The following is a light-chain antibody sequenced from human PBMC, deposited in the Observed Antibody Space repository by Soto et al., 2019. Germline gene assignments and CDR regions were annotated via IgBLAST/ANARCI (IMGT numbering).Light chain of an antibody. CDR1: QGIRNS. CDR3: QKYNSAPYT. Sequence: DIQMTQSPSSLSASVGDRVTITCRASQGIRNSLAWYQQKPGKDPKLLISAAFTLHSGVPSRFSGSGSGTDFTLTISSLQPEDVATYYCQKYNSAPYTFGPGTKVDIK. CDR2: AAF. J-gene: IGKJ3*01. V-gene: IGKV1-27*01.